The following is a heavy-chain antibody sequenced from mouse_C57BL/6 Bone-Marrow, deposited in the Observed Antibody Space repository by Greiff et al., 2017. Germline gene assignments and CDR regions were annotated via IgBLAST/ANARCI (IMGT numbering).Heavy chain of an antibody. Sequence: VQLVESGGDLVKPGGSLKLSCAASGFTFSSYGLSWVRPTPDKRLEWVGTISSGGSYTYYPDSVKGRFTISRDNAKNTLNLQMSSLKSEDTAMYYCARQGLPPFAYWGQGTLVTVSA. J-gene: IGHJ3*01. CDR3: ARQGLPPFAY. CDR1: GFTFSSYG. V-gene: IGHV5-6*01. CDR2: ISSGGSYT. D-gene: IGHD2-4*01.